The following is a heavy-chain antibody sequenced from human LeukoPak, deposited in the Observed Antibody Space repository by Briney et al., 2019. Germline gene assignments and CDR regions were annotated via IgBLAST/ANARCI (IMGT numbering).Heavy chain of an antibody. D-gene: IGHD6-19*01. Sequence: SETLSLTCTVSGGSISSSSYYWGWIRQPPGKGLEWIGSIYYSGSTYYNPSLKSRVTISVDTSKNQFSLKLSSVTAADTAVYYCARVILPGIAVAGINWFDPWGQGTLVTVSS. CDR2: IYYSGST. J-gene: IGHJ5*02. CDR3: ARVILPGIAVAGINWFDP. V-gene: IGHV4-39*07. CDR1: GGSISSSSYY.